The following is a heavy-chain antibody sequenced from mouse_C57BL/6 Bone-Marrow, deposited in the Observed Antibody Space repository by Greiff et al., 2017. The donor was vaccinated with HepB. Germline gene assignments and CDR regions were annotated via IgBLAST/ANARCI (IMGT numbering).Heavy chain of an antibody. CDR1: GYTFTGYW. V-gene: IGHV1-9*01. Sequence: VQLQQSGAELMKPGASVKLSCKATGYTFTGYWIEWVKQRPGHGLEWIGEILPGSGSTNYNEKFKGKATFTADTSSNTAYMQLSSLTTEDSAIYYCARMGVFYYCGSSPLWYFDVWGTGTTVTVSS. CDR3: ARMGVFYYCGSSPLWYFDV. CDR2: ILPGSGST. J-gene: IGHJ1*03. D-gene: IGHD1-1*01.